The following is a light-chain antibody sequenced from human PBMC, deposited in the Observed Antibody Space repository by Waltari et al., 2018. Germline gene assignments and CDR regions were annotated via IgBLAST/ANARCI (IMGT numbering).Light chain of an antibody. CDR1: QSVLYNSNNSDY. V-gene: IGKV4-1*01. CDR2: WAS. J-gene: IGKJ4*01. Sequence: DIVMTQSPDSLAVSLGERATINCRSSQSVLYNSNNSDYLAWYQQKPGQPPKLLFYWASTRESGVPDRFSGSGSGTEFTLTINSLQAEDVAIYYCQQYYSRPLTFGGGTRVEIK. CDR3: QQYYSRPLT.